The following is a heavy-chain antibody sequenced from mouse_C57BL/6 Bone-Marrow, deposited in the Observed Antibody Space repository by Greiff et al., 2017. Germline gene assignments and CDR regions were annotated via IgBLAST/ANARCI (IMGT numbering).Heavy chain of an antibody. V-gene: IGHV1-69*01. J-gene: IGHJ3*01. CDR3: AKGLLSPFAY. D-gene: IGHD2-3*01. Sequence: VQLQQPGAELVMPGASVKLSCKASGYTFTSYWMHWVKQRPGQGLEWIGEIDPSDSYTNYNQKFKGKYTLTVDKSSSTAYMQLGSLTSEDSAVYYCAKGLLSPFAYWGQGALVTVSA. CDR2: IDPSDSYT. CDR1: GYTFTSYW.